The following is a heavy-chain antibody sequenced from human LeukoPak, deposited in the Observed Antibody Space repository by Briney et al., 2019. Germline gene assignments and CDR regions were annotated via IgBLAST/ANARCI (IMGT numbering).Heavy chain of an antibody. D-gene: IGHD6-19*01. CDR3: AKGWPVAGTGGPGGTLHY. Sequence: PGGSLRLSCAAAGFSLRSSEMNWVRPAPGKGPEWVSHINSADHVEYYTDSVRGRFTMSRDNAKNTLYLQMHSLTPEDTATHYCAKGWPVAGTGGPGGTLHYWGQGTLVTVSS. J-gene: IGHJ4*02. CDR2: INSADHVE. CDR1: GFSLRSSE. V-gene: IGHV3-48*03.